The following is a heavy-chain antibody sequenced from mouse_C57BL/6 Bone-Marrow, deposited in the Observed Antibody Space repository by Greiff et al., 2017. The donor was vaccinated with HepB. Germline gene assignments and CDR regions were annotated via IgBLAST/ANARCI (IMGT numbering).Heavy chain of an antibody. D-gene: IGHD1-1*01. CDR1: GYTFTSYG. CDR2: IYPRSGNT. V-gene: IGHV1-81*01. J-gene: IGHJ2*01. CDR3: APITTVVASHYFDY. Sequence: VHLVESGAELARPGASVKLSCKASGYTFTSYGISWVKQRTGQGLEWIGEIYPRSGNTYYNEKFKGKATLTADKSSSTAYMELRSLTSEDSAVYFCAPITTVVASHYFDYWGQGTTLTVSS.